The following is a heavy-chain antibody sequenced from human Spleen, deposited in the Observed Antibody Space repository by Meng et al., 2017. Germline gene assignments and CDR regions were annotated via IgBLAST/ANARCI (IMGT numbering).Heavy chain of an antibody. CDR2: IYYSGST. CDR3: ARSSFSASPYYFGY. D-gene: IGHD3-3*02. Sequence: GNLQESGPGLVRPSETLSLTCTVSGGSVSSGDFYWSWIRQPPGKGLEWIGHIYYSGSTNYNPSLKSRVTISIDTSKNQFSLKLSSVTTADTAVYFCARSSFSASPYYFGYWGLGTLVTVSS. J-gene: IGHJ4*02. V-gene: IGHV4-61*08. CDR1: GGSVSSGDFY.